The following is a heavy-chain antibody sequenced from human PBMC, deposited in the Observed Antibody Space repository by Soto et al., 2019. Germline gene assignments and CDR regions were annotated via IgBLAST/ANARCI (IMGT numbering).Heavy chain of an antibody. D-gene: IGHD3-3*01. Sequence: WIRQPPGKGLERLGYIYSRGLTTYNPSLQSRVTMSVDTSKNQFSLKLNSVTAADTAVYYWARGGNICFQAEDGIRYL. CDR3: ARGGNICFQAEDGIRYL. J-gene: IGHJ2*01. V-gene: IGHV4-59*01. CDR2: IYSRGLT.